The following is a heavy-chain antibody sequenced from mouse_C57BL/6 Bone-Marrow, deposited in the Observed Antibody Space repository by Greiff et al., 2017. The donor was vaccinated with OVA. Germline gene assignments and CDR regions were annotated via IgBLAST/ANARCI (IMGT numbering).Heavy chain of an antibody. CDR1: GFTFSSYA. V-gene: IGHV5-4*03. D-gene: IGHD1-1*02. CDR3: ARGLCAMDY. J-gene: IGHJ4*01. CDR2: ISDGGSYT. Sequence: EVNLVESGGGLVKPGGSLKLSCAASGFTFSSYAMSWVRQTPEKRLEWVATISDGGSYTYYPDNVKGRFTISRDNAKNNLYLQMSHLKSEDTAMYYCARGLCAMDYWGQGTSVTVSS.